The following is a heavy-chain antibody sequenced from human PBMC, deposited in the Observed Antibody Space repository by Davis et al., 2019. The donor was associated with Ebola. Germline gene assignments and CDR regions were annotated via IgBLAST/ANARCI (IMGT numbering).Heavy chain of an antibody. V-gene: IGHV3-30*02. CDR1: GFTFSSHG. D-gene: IGHD6-19*01. CDR3: AREGVSSGRAGSFDY. CDR2: FPIDGGYT. Sequence: PGGSLRLSCAASGFTFSSHGIHWVRQAPGKGLEWVALFPIDGGYTQYGDAVKGRFTISRDVSKNTVSLQMNSLRADDTAVYYCAREGVSSGRAGSFDYWGQGVLVTVSS. J-gene: IGHJ4*02.